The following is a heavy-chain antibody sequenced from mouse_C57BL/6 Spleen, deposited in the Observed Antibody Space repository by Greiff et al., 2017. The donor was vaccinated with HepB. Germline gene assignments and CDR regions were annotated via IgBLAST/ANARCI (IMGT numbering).Heavy chain of an antibody. D-gene: IGHD1-1*01. Sequence: QVQLQQPGAELVKPGASVKLSCKASGYTFTSYWMHWVKQRPGQGLEWIGMINPNSGSTNYNEKFKSKATLTVDKSSSTAYMQLSSLTSEDSAVYYCARGDDYYGAMDYWGQGTSVTVSS. CDR1: GYTFTSYW. V-gene: IGHV1-64*01. CDR3: ARGDDYYGAMDY. J-gene: IGHJ4*01. CDR2: INPNSGST.